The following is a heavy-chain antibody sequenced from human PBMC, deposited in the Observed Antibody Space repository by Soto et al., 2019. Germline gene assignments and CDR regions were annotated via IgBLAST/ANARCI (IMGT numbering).Heavy chain of an antibody. CDR1: GGTFSSYA. J-gene: IGHJ6*02. CDR2: IIPIFGTA. Sequence: QVQLVQSGAEVKKPGSSVKVSCKASGGTFSSYAISWVRQAPGQGLEWMGGIIPIFGTANYAQKFQGRVTIPADESTSTAYMELSSLRSEDTAVYYCARVLAAAANYYYYGMDVWGQGTTVTVSS. V-gene: IGHV1-69*12. CDR3: ARVLAAAANYYYYGMDV. D-gene: IGHD6-13*01.